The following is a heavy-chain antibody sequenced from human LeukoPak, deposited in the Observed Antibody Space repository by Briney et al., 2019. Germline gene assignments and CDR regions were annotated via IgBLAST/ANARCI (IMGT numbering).Heavy chain of an antibody. V-gene: IGHV3-23*01. CDR1: GYTFSSYA. Sequence: PGGSLRLSCAASGYTFSSYAMSWVRQAPGKGLQWVSAISGSGGSTYYADSVKGRFTISRDNSKNTLYLQMNSLRAEDTAVYYCAKDRDYYGSGSYGGLFDYWGQGTLVTVSS. J-gene: IGHJ4*02. D-gene: IGHD3-10*01. CDR2: ISGSGGST. CDR3: AKDRDYYGSGSYGGLFDY.